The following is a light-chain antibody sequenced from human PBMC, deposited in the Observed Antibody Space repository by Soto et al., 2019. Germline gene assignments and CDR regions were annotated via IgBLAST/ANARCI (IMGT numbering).Light chain of an antibody. CDR2: EVN. CDR1: SRDVGGSNY. Sequence: QSVLIQPASVSGSPGQSITISCTGTSRDVGGSNYVSWYQHHPHRAPKLLIYEVNYRPSGVSSRFSGSKSGNTASLTISGLQAEDEADYYCSSYTRSTTLEVFGVGPKATVL. V-gene: IGLV2-14*01. J-gene: IGLJ1*01. CDR3: SSYTRSTTLEV.